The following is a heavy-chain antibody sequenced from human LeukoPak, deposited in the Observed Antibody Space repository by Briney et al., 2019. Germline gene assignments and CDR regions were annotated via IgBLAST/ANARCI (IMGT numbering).Heavy chain of an antibody. CDR3: VRGSGGDGYSYWGDY. J-gene: IGHJ4*02. CDR1: GFTFSHYG. Sequence: PGGSLRLSCAASGFTFSHYGMHWVRQAPGKGLEWVAVIWFDGGKIQYPDSVKGRFTISRDNSKNTLYLQMNNLRVDDTAVYCCVRGSGGDGYSYWGDYWGQGTLDTVSP. V-gene: IGHV3-33*01. CDR2: IWFDGGKI. D-gene: IGHD5-24*01.